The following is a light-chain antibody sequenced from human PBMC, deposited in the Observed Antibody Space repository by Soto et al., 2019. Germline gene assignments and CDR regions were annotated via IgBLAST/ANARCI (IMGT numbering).Light chain of an antibody. Sequence: EIVLTQSPGTLSLSPGERATLSCRASQSVSSNYLAWYQQKPGRAPRLLIYGASSRDTGIPDRFSGSGSGTDFTLTISRLEPEDFAVYYCQQYGSSSETFGQGTKVDIK. J-gene: IGKJ1*01. CDR2: GAS. V-gene: IGKV3-20*01. CDR3: QQYGSSSET. CDR1: QSVSSNY.